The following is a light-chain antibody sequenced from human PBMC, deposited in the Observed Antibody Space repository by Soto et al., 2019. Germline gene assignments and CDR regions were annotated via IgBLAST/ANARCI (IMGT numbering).Light chain of an antibody. V-gene: IGKV1-27*01. J-gene: IGKJ1*01. CDR1: QCISNY. CDR2: AAS. Sequence: DIQMTQSPSSLSSSVGDRVTITCRASQCISNYLAWYQQKPGKVPRLLIYAASSLQSGVPSRFSGSGSGTDFTLTISILQPEDVATYYCQNAGTFGQGTKVDI. CDR3: QNAGT.